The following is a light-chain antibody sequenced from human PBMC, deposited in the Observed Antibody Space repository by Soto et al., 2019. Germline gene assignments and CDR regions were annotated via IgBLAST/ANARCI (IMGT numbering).Light chain of an antibody. CDR3: CAYVSSNTLL. Sequence: QSALTQPASVSGSPGQSITISCTGTSSDVGGYDLVSWYQQHPGKAPKLIIYEGSKRPSGISNRFSGSKSGNTASLIISGLQGDDEGDYYCCAYVSSNTLLFGGGTKVTGL. J-gene: IGLJ3*02. CDR2: EGS. V-gene: IGLV2-23*01. CDR1: SSDVGGYDL.